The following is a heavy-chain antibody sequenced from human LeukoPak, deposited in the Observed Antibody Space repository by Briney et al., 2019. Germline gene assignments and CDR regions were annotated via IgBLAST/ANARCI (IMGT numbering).Heavy chain of an antibody. CDR2: IKSKTDGGTT. Sequence: GGSLRLSCAASGFTFSNAWMSWVRQAPGKGLEWVGRIKSKTDGGTTDYAAPVKGRFTISRDDSKNTLYLQMNSLKTEDTAVYYCTTDLSYYDSSGYGIHDAFDIWGQGTMVTVSS. J-gene: IGHJ3*02. CDR3: TTDLSYYDSSGYGIHDAFDI. CDR1: GFTFSNAW. D-gene: IGHD3-22*01. V-gene: IGHV3-15*01.